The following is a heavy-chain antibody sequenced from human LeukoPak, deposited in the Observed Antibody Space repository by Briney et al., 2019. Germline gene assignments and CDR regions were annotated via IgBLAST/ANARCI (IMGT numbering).Heavy chain of an antibody. CDR2: IYYSGST. CDR1: GGSISSYY. CDR3: ASESIAAAVNYFDY. D-gene: IGHD6-13*01. Sequence: SETLSLTCTVSGGSISSYYWSWIRQPPGKGLEWIGYIYYSGSTNYNPYLKSRVTISVDTSKNQFSLKLSSVTAADTAVYYCASESIAAAVNYFDYWGQGTLVTVSS. J-gene: IGHJ4*02. V-gene: IGHV4-59*01.